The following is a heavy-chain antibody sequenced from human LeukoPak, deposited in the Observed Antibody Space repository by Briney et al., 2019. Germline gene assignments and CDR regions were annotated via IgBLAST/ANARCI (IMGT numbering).Heavy chain of an antibody. CDR1: GFTFSRYY. Sequence: GGSLRLSCAASGFTFSRYYMTWVRQAPGKGLEWVANIKQDGSEKFYVDSVKGRFTISRDNAKNSLFLQMNSLRAEDTAVYYCAKDRVAVAETLDYWGQGTLVTVSS. V-gene: IGHV3-7*01. D-gene: IGHD6-19*01. J-gene: IGHJ4*02. CDR3: AKDRVAVAETLDY. CDR2: IKQDGSEK.